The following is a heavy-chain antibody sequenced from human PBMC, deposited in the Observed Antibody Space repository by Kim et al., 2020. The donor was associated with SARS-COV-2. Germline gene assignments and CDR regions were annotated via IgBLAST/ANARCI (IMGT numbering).Heavy chain of an antibody. CDR1: GFTFSNYV. D-gene: IGHD4-17*01. CDR2: MSTGGGIL. J-gene: IGHJ4*02. V-gene: IGHV3-30-3*01. CDR3: ARDPVQSHPDYFDY. Sequence: GGSLRLSCVGSGFTFSNYVVHWVRQAPGKGLEWVAVMSTGGGILIYADSVEGRFTISRDNSKNTLYLDMNNLRPEDTAIYYCARDPVQSHPDYFDYWGQGTLVTVSS.